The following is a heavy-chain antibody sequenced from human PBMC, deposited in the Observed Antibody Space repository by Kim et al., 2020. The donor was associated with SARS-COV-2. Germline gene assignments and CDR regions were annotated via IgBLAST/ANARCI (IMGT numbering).Heavy chain of an antibody. J-gene: IGHJ5*02. CDR3: ARGWDIAVAGTEVGGFDP. D-gene: IGHD6-19*01. V-gene: IGHV4-34*01. CDR1: GGSFSGYY. CDR2: INHSGST. Sequence: SETLSLTCAVYGGSFSGYYWSWIRQPPGKGLEWIGEINHSGSTNYNPSLKSRVTISVDTSKNQFSLKLSSVTAADTAVYYCARGWDIAVAGTEVGGFDPWSQGTLVTVSS.